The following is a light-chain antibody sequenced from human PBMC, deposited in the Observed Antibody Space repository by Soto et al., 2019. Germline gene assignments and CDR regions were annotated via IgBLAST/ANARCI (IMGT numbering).Light chain of an antibody. J-gene: IGLJ3*02. CDR3: TSYTSGATWV. V-gene: IGLV2-14*01. CDR1: SSDVGGYDY. CDR2: EVK. Sequence: QSALTQPASVSGSPGQSITISCTGTSSDVGGYDYVSWYQHHPGKAPKLLIFEVKNRPSGVSNRFSASKSANTASLTISGLQADDEADYYCTSYTSGATWVFGGGTKLTVL.